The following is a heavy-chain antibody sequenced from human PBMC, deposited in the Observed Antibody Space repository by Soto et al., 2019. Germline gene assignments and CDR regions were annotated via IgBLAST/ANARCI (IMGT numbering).Heavy chain of an antibody. CDR1: GFSFNNAW. CDR2: IKSKSDGEST. J-gene: IGHJ4*02. CDR3: ALITSDY. V-gene: IGHV3-15*07. Sequence: EVQLVESGGGLVKPGGSLRLSCAASGFSFNNAWMNWVRQVPGEGLEWVGRIKSKSDGESTEYAAPVKGRFTISRDDSKHTVYLQINSLKTEDTAVYYCALITSDYWGQGTLVTVSS.